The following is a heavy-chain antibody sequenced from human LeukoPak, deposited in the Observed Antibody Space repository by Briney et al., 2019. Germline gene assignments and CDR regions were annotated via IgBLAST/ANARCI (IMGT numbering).Heavy chain of an antibody. V-gene: IGHV3-9*01. Sequence: PGRCLRLSCAASGFTFDDYAMHWVRQAPRKGLWWVSGVSWNSGSIGYADSLKGRFTISRDNAKNSLYLQMISLRGEDTAFYYCAKDISRYNWNYQSHYYGMDVWGQGTTVTVSS. J-gene: IGHJ6*02. D-gene: IGHD1-7*01. CDR2: VSWNSGSI. CDR1: GFTFDDYA. CDR3: AKDISRYNWNYQSHYYGMDV.